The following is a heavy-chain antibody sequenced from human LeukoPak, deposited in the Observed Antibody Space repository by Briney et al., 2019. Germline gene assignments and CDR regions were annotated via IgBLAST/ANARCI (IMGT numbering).Heavy chain of an antibody. J-gene: IGHJ4*02. CDR1: GMSLTDFQ. Sequence: HSGTLSHTRIVYGMSLTDFQWGWIRQSPRRGREWIGEINASGRTNYNPSLKTSVFISRDTSKRQFSLNLTPVTAADTALYYCARGDWGGYFGYWGQGIQVTVSS. D-gene: IGHD3-16*01. CDR3: ARGDWGGYFGY. CDR2: INASGRT. V-gene: IGHV4-34*01.